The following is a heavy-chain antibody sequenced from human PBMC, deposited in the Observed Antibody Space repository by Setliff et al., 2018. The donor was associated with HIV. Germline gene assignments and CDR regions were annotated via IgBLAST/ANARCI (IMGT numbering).Heavy chain of an antibody. CDR1: GGSLNGYS. CDR3: ARGEGIVGAWKTWLDP. Sequence: SETLSLTCTVSGGSLNGYSWSWIRQAAGEGLEWVGRFHATGGTIYNPSLKSRVTLSLDTSKNQFSLKLSSVTAADTAMYYCARGEGIVGAWKTWLDPWGQGTLVTVSS. J-gene: IGHJ5*02. V-gene: IGHV4-4*07. D-gene: IGHD1-26*01. CDR2: FHATGGT.